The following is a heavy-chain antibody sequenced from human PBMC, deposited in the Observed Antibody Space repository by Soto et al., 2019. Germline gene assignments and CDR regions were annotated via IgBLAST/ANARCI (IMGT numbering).Heavy chain of an antibody. Sequence: SETLSLTCTVSGGSISSSSYYWGWIRQPPGKGLEWIGSIYYSGSTYYNPSLKSRVTISVDTSKNQFSLKLSSVTAADTAVYYCASWGIVVVVAATRNDYWGQGXLVTVYS. D-gene: IGHD2-15*01. J-gene: IGHJ4*02. V-gene: IGHV4-39*01. CDR1: GGSISSSSYY. CDR2: IYYSGST. CDR3: ASWGIVVVVAATRNDY.